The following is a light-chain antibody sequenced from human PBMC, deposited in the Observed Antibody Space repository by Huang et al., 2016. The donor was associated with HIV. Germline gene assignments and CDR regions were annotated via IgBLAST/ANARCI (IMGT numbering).Light chain of an antibody. CDR1: QNIAIY. Sequence: DIQMTQSPSSLSASVGDRVTINCRASQNIAIYLNWYQHKLGKAPEVLIYVALSLQSGVPSRFSGGGSGTYFTLTITSLQPEDFATYYCQQSYITPYTFGQGTKLEIK. J-gene: IGKJ2*01. CDR2: VAL. V-gene: IGKV1-39*01. CDR3: QQSYITPYT.